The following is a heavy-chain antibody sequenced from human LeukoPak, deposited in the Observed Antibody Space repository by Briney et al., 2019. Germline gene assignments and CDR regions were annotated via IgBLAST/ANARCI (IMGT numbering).Heavy chain of an antibody. D-gene: IGHD3-3*01. V-gene: IGHV3-7*03. Sequence: GGSLRLSCVASGFPFSSYWMTWVRQAPGKGLEWVANIKQDGSKKSYVDSVKGRFTISRDNAKNSLYLQMNSLRAEDTAVYYCARRSGCDYWGQGTLVTVSS. J-gene: IGHJ4*02. CDR1: GFPFSSYW. CDR3: ARRSGCDY. CDR2: IKQDGSKK.